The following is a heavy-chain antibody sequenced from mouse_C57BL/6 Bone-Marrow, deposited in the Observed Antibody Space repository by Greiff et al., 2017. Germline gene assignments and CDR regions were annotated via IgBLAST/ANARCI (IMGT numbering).Heavy chain of an antibody. D-gene: IGHD1-1*01. J-gene: IGHJ4*01. CDR2: ISSGSSSI. V-gene: IGHV5-17*01. CDR1: GFTFSDYG. Sequence: EVKVVESGGGLVKPGGSLKLSCAASGFTFSDYGMSWVRQAPEKGLEWVAYISSGSSSIYYADTVKGRFTISRDNAKNTLFLQMSSLRSEDTAMYYCAKVTTEVTGCYYAMDYWGQGTSVTVSS. CDR3: AKVTTEVTGCYYAMDY.